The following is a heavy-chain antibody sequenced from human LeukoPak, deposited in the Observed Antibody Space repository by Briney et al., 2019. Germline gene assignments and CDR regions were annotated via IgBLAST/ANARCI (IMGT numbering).Heavy chain of an antibody. CDR2: IYYSGST. D-gene: IGHD3-3*01. CDR3: ASFWSGYYSFDY. J-gene: IGHJ4*02. CDR1: GGSVSSSSYY. V-gene: IGHV4-39*01. Sequence: SETLSHTCTVSGGSVSSSSYYLGWIREPPGKGLEWIGSIYYSGSTYYNPSLKSRVTISVDTSKNQFSLKLSSVTAADTAVYYCASFWSGYYSFDYWGQGTLVTVSS.